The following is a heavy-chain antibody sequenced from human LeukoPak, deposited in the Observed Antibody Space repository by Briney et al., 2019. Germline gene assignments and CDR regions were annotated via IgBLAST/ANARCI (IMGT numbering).Heavy chain of an antibody. J-gene: IGHJ3*02. Sequence: GSLSLSCAASRFTFSHYAMHWVRQAPGKGLEWVAVISYDGNNKYYADSVKGRFTISRDNSRNTLSLQMNSLRAEDTAVYYCARSRGSPNTGEDAFDIWGQGTLVTVSS. V-gene: IGHV3-30-3*01. D-gene: IGHD2-8*02. CDR3: ARSRGSPNTGEDAFDI. CDR2: ISYDGNNK. CDR1: RFTFSHYA.